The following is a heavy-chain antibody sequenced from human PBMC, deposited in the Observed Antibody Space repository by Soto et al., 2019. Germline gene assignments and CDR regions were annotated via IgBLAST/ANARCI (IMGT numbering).Heavy chain of an antibody. CDR3: ARARVYATGPLDF. D-gene: IGHD6-13*01. V-gene: IGHV3-21*06. CDR1: GFTFTRYT. Sequence: PGGSLRLSCAVSGFTFTRYTMNWVRQAPGKGLEWVSSISSSSDYIYYADSMKGRVTISRDNAKNSLFLDMNSLTGEDTAVYYCARARVYATGPLDFWGQGTLVTVSS. J-gene: IGHJ4*02. CDR2: ISSSSDYI.